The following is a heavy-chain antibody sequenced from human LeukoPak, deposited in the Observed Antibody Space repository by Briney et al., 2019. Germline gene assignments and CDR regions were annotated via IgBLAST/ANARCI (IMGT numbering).Heavy chain of an antibody. Sequence: GGSLRLSCAASGFTFSSYAMSWVRQAPGKGLEWVSNIYGSGGTTYYADSVKGRFTISRDNSKNTLYLQMNTLRAEDTAVYCCAKGIEYSSASPFDYWGQGTLVTVSS. J-gene: IGHJ4*02. CDR1: GFTFSSYA. V-gene: IGHV3-23*01. CDR3: AKGIEYSSASPFDY. CDR2: IYGSGGTT. D-gene: IGHD6-6*01.